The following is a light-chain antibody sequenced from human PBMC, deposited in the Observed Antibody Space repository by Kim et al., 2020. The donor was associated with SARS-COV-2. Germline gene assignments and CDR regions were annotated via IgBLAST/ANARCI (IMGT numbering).Light chain of an antibody. J-gene: IGLJ7*01. CDR3: LLFYSGVRV. CDR1: TGAGSSGHF. V-gene: IGLV7-46*01. Sequence: PGGTVTLTCGSSTGAGSSGHFPYWFQRKPGQAPRTLIFDINKKESWTPARFSGSLLGDKAALTLSGAQPEDEADYYCLLFYSGVRVFGGGTQLTVL. CDR2: DIN.